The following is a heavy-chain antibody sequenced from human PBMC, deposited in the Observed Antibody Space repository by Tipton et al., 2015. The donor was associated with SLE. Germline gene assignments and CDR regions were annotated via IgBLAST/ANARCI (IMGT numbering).Heavy chain of an antibody. CDR2: INPSGGST. J-gene: IGHJ3*02. CDR1: GYTFTSYY. Sequence: QLVQSGAEVKKPGASVKVSCKASGYTFTSYYMHWVRQAPGQGLEWMGIINPSGGSTSYAQKFQGRVTMTRDTSTSTVYMELSSLRSEDTAVYYCASFPSGAYAFDIWGQGTMVTVSS. CDR3: ASFPSGAYAFDI. V-gene: IGHV1-46*01.